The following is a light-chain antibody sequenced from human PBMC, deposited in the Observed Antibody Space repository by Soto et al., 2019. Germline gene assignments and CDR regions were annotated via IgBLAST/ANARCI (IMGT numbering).Light chain of an antibody. CDR1: QSVNSNY. Sequence: DIVLTQSPGTLSLSPGERATLSCTASQSVNSNYLAWYQQKPGQAPRLLIYGASNRATGIPDRFSGSGSGTDFSLTISRLEPEDFALYYCHQYGGSPPTFGQGTKVEIK. CDR2: GAS. V-gene: IGKV3-20*01. J-gene: IGKJ1*01. CDR3: HQYGGSPPT.